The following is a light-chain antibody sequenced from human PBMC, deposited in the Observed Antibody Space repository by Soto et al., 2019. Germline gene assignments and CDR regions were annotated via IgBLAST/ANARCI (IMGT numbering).Light chain of an antibody. CDR2: DTS. CDR1: LTVFSK. CDR3: QQYDDWPRT. J-gene: IGKJ1*01. Sequence: ETVMTQSPATLSVSPGETATLSCRASLTVFSKLAWYQQKPGQAPRLLIYDTSTRATGVPARFSGSGSGTEFTLTISSLQSEDFAVYCCQQYDDWPRTFGQGTKVDIK. V-gene: IGKV3-15*01.